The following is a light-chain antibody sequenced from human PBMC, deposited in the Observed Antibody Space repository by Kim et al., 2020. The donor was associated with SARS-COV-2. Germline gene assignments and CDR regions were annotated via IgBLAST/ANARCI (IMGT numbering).Light chain of an antibody. CDR2: DAS. CDR1: QSISTW. J-gene: IGKJ1*01. Sequence: ASVGDRVSITCRASQSISTWVAWYQQKPGKAPKLLIYDASTLQSGVSSRVSGSGSGTEFTLTISSLQPDDVATYFCQQYDTSSRAFGQGTKVDIK. V-gene: IGKV1-5*01. CDR3: QQYDTSSRA.